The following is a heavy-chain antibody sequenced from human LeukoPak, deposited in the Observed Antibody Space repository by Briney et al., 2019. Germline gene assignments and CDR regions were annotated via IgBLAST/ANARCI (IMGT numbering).Heavy chain of an antibody. V-gene: IGHV3-13*01. CDR3: ARGYDILNGDNYFDY. CDR2: IGTAGYT. J-gene: IGHJ4*02. D-gene: IGHD3-9*01. CDR1: GFTFSSYD. Sequence: GGSLRLSCAASGFTFSSYDMHWVRQATGKGLDWVSAIGTAGYTYYPGSVKGRFTISMESAKTSLYLQMNSVRAGDTAVYYCARGYDILNGDNYFDYWGQGTLVTVSS.